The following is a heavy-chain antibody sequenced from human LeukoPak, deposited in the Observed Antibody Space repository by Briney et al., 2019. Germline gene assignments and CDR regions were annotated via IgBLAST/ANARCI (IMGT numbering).Heavy chain of an antibody. CDR1: GGSISSYY. Sequence: SETLSLTCTVSGGSISSYYWSGMRQPPGKGLEGIGYIYYSGSTNYNPSLKSRVTISVDTSKNQFSLKLSSVTAADTAVYYCARDFSRYGDYDYWGQGTLVTVSS. CDR2: IYYSGST. J-gene: IGHJ4*02. D-gene: IGHD4-17*01. V-gene: IGHV4-59*01. CDR3: ARDFSRYGDYDY.